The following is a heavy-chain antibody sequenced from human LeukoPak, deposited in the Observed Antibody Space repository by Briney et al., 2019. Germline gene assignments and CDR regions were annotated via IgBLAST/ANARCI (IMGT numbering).Heavy chain of an antibody. CDR2: IYYSGST. Sequence: PSETLSLTCTVSGGSLSSYYWSWIRQPPGKGLEWIGYIYYSGSTNYNPSLKSRVTISLETSRNQLSLMLTSLTPADTAMYYCARGSSDVYWYLDVWGRGTLVTVSS. J-gene: IGHJ2*01. CDR1: GGSLSSYY. V-gene: IGHV4-59*01. D-gene: IGHD6-19*01. CDR3: ARGSSDVYWYLDV.